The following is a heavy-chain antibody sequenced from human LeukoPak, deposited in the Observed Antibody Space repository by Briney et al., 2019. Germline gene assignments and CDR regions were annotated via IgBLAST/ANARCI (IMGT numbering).Heavy chain of an antibody. CDR2: IYTSGST. J-gene: IGHJ4*02. CDR1: GGSISSGSYY. CDR3: AITTFKGRGLDY. V-gene: IGHV4-61*02. Sequence: KPSETLSLTCTVSGGSISSGSYYWSWIRQPAGKGLEWIGRIYTSGSTNYNPSLKSRVTISVDTSKNQFSLKLSSVTAADTAVYYCAITTFKGRGLDYWGQGTLVTVSS. D-gene: IGHD1-14*01.